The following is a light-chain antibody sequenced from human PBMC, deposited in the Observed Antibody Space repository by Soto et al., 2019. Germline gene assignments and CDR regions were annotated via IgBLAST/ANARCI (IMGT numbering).Light chain of an antibody. CDR2: RNN. V-gene: IGLV1-47*01. CDR3: ATWDDSLNGFYV. Sequence: QSLLTQPPSASGTPGQGVTISCSGSTSNIGSNYVYWYQQLPGTAPKLLIYRNNQRPSGVPDRFSGSKSGTSASLAISGLRSDDEAEYFCATWDDSLNGFYVFGTGTKLTVL. CDR1: TSNIGSNY. J-gene: IGLJ1*01.